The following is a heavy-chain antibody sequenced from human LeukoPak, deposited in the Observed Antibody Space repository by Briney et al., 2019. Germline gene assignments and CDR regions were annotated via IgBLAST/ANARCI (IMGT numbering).Heavy chain of an antibody. D-gene: IGHD6-19*01. CDR1: DGSISSYY. J-gene: IGHJ4*02. CDR2: VYCTGST. V-gene: IGHV4-59*08. CDR3: ARQPLGSCSGAYCYVYYVDV. Sequence: PSETLSLTCTVSDGSISSYYWSWIRQPPGKGLEWIGYVYCTGSTNYNPSLESRVIISVDTSKNQFSLKLSSVTAADTAVYYCARQPLGSCSGAYCYVYYVDVWGQGTLVTVSS.